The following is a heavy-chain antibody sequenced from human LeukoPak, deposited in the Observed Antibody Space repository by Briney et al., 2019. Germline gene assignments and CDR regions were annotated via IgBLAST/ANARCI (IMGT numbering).Heavy chain of an antibody. CDR2: IKSRFDGGTT. CDR3: TTGSRRNDYPTLPLHF. Sequence: PGGSLRLSCAASGFTFSHAWMSWVRQAPGKGLEWVGRIKSRFDGGTTDYAAPVTGRFAVSRDDSGNTLYLHMNSLQIEDTAVYYCTTGSRRNDYPTLPLHFWGQGTLVTVSS. CDR1: GFTFSHAW. V-gene: IGHV3-15*01. J-gene: IGHJ4*02. D-gene: IGHD5-24*01.